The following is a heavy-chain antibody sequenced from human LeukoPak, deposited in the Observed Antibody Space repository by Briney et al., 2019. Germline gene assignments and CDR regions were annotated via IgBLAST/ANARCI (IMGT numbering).Heavy chain of an antibody. CDR3: ARSYCGGDCYSFDY. D-gene: IGHD2-21*02. CDR1: GSSISSYY. J-gene: IGHJ4*02. V-gene: IGHV4-59*01. CDR2: IYYSGST. Sequence: SETLSLTCTVSGSSISSYYWSWIRQPPGKGLEWIGYIYYSGSTNYNPSLKSRVTISVDTSKNQFSLKLSSVTAADTAVYYCARSYCGGDCYSFDYWGQGTLVTVSS.